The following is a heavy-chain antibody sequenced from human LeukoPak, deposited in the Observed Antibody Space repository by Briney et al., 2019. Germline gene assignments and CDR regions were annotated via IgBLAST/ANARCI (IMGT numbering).Heavy chain of an antibody. V-gene: IGHV4-39*01. D-gene: IGHD6-19*01. J-gene: IGHJ4*02. Sequence: SETLSLTCTVSGGSISSSSYYWGWIRQPPGKGLEWIGSIYYSGSTYCNPSLKSRVTISVDTSKNQFSLKLSSVTAADTAVYYCARLTTAVAGNYFDYWGQGTLVTVSS. CDR3: ARLTTAVAGNYFDY. CDR1: GGSISSSSYY. CDR2: IYYSGST.